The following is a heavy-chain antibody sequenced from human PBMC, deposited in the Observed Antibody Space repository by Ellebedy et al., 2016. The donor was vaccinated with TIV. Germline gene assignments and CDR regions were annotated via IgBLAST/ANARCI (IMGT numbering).Heavy chain of an antibody. V-gene: IGHV4-59*01. J-gene: IGHJ5*02. CDR2: INYSGST. CDR3: ARGFLSKWLDP. Sequence: MPSEALSLTCTVSGGSISSYYWSWIRQPPGKGLEWIGYINYSGSTNYNPSLKGRVSISVDTSKKQFSLKLDSVTAADTAVYYCARGFLSKWLDPWGRGILVTVAS. CDR1: GGSISSYY.